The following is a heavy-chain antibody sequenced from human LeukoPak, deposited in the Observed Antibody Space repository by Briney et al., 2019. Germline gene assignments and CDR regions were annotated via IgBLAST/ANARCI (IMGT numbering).Heavy chain of an antibody. J-gene: IGHJ4*02. Sequence: ASVKVSCKASGYTSTGYYMHWVRQAPGQGLEWMGRINPNSGGTNYAQKFQGRVTMTRDTSISTAYMELSRLRSDDTAVYYCARNFLYYYDSSGDYWGQGSLVTVSS. CDR2: INPNSGGT. CDR1: GYTSTGYY. CDR3: ARNFLYYYDSSGDY. V-gene: IGHV1-2*06. D-gene: IGHD3-22*01.